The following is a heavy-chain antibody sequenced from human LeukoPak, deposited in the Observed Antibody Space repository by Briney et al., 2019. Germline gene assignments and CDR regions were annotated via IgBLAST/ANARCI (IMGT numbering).Heavy chain of an antibody. D-gene: IGHD6-19*01. CDR2: IYYSGST. CDR1: GGSISSYY. V-gene: IGHV4-59*01. J-gene: IGHJ4*02. CDR3: ARGSCWYPFDY. Sequence: PSETLSLTCTVSGGSISSYYWSWIRQPPGKGLEWIGYIYYSGSTNYNPSLKSRVTISVDTSKNQFSLKLSSVTAADTAVYYCARGSCWYPFDYWGQGTLVTVSS.